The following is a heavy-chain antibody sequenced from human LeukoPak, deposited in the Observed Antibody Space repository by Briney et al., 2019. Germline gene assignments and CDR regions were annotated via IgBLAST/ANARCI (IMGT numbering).Heavy chain of an antibody. V-gene: IGHV4-34*01. CDR1: GGSFSGYY. Sequence: PSETLSLTCAVYGGSFSGYYWSWIRQPPGKGLEWIGEINHSGSTNYNPSLKSRVTISVDTSKNQFSLKLSPVTAADTAVYYCASMIVGATTSDYWGQGTLVTVSS. CDR3: ASMIVGATTSDY. D-gene: IGHD1-26*01. CDR2: INHSGST. J-gene: IGHJ4*02.